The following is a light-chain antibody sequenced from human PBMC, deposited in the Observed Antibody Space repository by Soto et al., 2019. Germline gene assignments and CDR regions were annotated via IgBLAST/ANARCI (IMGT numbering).Light chain of an antibody. CDR3: QQYSSPPA. CDR2: WAY. CDR1: QSVLYTSNNKNY. Sequence: DIVLTQSPDSLAVSLGERATVNCKSSQSVLYTSNNKNYLAWYQQKPGQPPRLLIYWAYTRESGVPDRFSGSGSGTDFTLTISSLQAEDVAVYYCQQYSSPPAFGQGTKVEIK. V-gene: IGKV4-1*01. J-gene: IGKJ1*01.